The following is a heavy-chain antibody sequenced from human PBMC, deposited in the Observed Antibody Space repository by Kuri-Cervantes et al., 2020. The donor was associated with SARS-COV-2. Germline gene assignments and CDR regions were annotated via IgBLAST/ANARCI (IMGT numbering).Heavy chain of an antibody. CDR2: ISSSSSTI. J-gene: IGHJ4*02. CDR1: GFTFSSYS. D-gene: IGHD1-1*01. V-gene: IGHV3-48*01. CDR3: ARESLEGNFDY. Sequence: GESLKISCAASGFTFSSYSMNWVRQAPGKGLEWVSYISSSSSTIYYADSVKGRFTISRDNAKNSLYLQMNSLRAEDTAVYYCARESLEGNFDYWGQGTLVTVSS.